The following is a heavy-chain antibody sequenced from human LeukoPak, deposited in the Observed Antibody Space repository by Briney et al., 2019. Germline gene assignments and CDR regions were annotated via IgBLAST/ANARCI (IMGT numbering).Heavy chain of an antibody. CDR2: ISGGGENT. CDR3: ARDPFRVRVAAPDY. V-gene: IGHV3-23*01. J-gene: IGHJ4*02. Sequence: GGTLRLSCAASGFTFSSYAMSWVRQAPGKGLEWVSAISGGGENTYYADAAKGRITISRHNSKKPLYLQMNSLRDEGTAVYYCARDPFRVRVAAPDYWGQGTLVTVPS. D-gene: IGHD6-6*01. CDR1: GFTFSSYA.